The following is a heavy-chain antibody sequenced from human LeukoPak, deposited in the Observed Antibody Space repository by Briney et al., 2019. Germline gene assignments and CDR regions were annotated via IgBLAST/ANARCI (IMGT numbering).Heavy chain of an antibody. CDR3: ARCSSGVSPFDY. D-gene: IGHD2-2*01. CDR1: GYTFTGYY. Sequence: ASVKVSCKAFGYTFTGYYMHWVRQAPGQGLEWMGWINPNSGGTNYAQKFQGRVTMTRDTSISTAYMELSRLRSDDTAVYYCARCSSGVSPFDYWGQGTLVTVSS. J-gene: IGHJ4*02. V-gene: IGHV1-2*02. CDR2: INPNSGGT.